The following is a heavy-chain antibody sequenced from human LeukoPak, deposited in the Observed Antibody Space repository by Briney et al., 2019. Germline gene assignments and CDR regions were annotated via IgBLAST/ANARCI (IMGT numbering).Heavy chain of an antibody. CDR1: GYTFTYYY. CDR3: TLYSSGWKRRYFDY. D-gene: IGHD6-19*01. V-gene: IGHV1-2*02. J-gene: IGHJ4*02. Sequence: ASVRVSCKASGYTFTYYYMHWVRQAPGQGLEWMGWINPNSGGTNYAQKFQGRVTMTRDTSISTAYMELSRLRSDDTAVYYCTLYSSGWKRRYFDYWGQGTLVTVSS. CDR2: INPNSGGT.